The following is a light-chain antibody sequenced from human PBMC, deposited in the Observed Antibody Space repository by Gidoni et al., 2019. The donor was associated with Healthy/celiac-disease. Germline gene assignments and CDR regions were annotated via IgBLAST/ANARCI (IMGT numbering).Light chain of an antibody. V-gene: IGLV1-51*01. Sequence: HSVLPQPPSVSAAPAPKVTIPCSGSSSNIGNDYVSWYQLLPGTAPKVLIYDNNKRPSGIPDRFSGSKSGTSATLGITGLQTGDEADYYCGTWDSRLSAFVFGGGTKLTVL. CDR1: SSNIGNDY. CDR3: GTWDSRLSAFV. J-gene: IGLJ2*01. CDR2: DNN.